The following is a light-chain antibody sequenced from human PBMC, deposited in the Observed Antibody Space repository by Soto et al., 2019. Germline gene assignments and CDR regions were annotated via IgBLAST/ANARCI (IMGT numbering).Light chain of an antibody. Sequence: QSVLTQPPSASGTPGQRVTISCSGSSSNIGSNSVNLYQQLPGTAPKLLMYSSNQRPSGVPDRFSGSKSGTSASLAISGLQSEDEADYYGAAWDDSLNGVVFGGGTKPPS. CDR2: SSN. CDR3: AAWDDSLNGVV. CDR1: SSNIGSNS. V-gene: IGLV1-44*01. J-gene: IGLJ2*01.